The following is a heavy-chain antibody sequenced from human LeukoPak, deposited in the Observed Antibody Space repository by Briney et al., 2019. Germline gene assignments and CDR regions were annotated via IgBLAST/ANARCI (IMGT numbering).Heavy chain of an antibody. CDR3: AKEDYQLLPFDY. CDR1: GFTFSSYA. D-gene: IGHD2-2*01. V-gene: IGHV3-23*01. J-gene: IGHJ4*02. Sequence: PGGSLRLSCAASGFTFSSYAMSWVRQAPGKGPEWVSAISGSGGSTYYADSVKGRFTISGDNSKNTLYLQMNSLGAEDTAVYYCAKEDYQLLPFDYWGQGTLVTVSS. CDR2: ISGSGGST.